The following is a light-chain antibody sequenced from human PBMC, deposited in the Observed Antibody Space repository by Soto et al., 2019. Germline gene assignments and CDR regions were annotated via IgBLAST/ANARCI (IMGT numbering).Light chain of an antibody. CDR3: AAWDAGLNGVV. V-gene: IGLV1-44*01. J-gene: IGLJ2*01. CDR1: SSNIGGNT. CDR2: SDH. Sequence: QSVLTQPPSVSGTPGQRVTVSCSGSSSNIGGNTVNWYLQLPGTAPKLLIHSDHQRPSGVPDRFSGSKSGTSASLDISGLQTQDEGDDYCAAWDAGLNGVVFGGGTKLTVL.